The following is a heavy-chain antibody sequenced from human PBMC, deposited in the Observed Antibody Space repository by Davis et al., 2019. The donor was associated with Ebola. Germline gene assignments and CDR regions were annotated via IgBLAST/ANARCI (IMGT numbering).Heavy chain of an antibody. Sequence: GESLKISCAASGFTFSSYAMTWVRQVPGKGLEWVSVIYSGGSTYYADSVKGRFTISRDNSKNTLYLQMNSLRAEDTAVYYCARAPVTYCGGDCYPLLYYYYGMDVWGQGTTVTVSS. CDR2: IYSGGST. V-gene: IGHV3-53*01. CDR3: ARAPVTYCGGDCYPLLYYYYGMDV. CDR1: GFTFSSYA. D-gene: IGHD2-21*01. J-gene: IGHJ6*02.